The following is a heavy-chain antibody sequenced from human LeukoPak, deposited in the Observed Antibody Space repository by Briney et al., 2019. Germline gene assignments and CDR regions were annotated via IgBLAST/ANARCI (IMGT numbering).Heavy chain of an antibody. CDR1: GGSISSYY. D-gene: IGHD2-21*02. CDR2: IYYSGST. J-gene: IGHJ5*02. Sequence: SETLSLTCTVSGGSISSYYWSWIRDPTGRGLEWIGYIYYSGSTNYNPFLKRRVTISVDTSKNQFSLKLSSVTAADTAVYYCARAGGDSAGDWFDPWGQGTLVTVSS. V-gene: IGHV4-59*01. CDR3: ARAGGDSAGDWFDP.